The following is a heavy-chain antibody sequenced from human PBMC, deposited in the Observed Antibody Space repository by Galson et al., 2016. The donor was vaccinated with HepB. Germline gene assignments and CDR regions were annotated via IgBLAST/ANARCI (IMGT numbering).Heavy chain of an antibody. V-gene: IGHV3-7*01. CDR1: GFSFSRNW. D-gene: IGHD6-19*01. Sequence: SLRLSCAASGFSFSRNWMTWVRQAPGKGLEWVANIKQDGSKKYYADSVKGRFTISRDNTENSLYLQMNSLRAEDTAVYYCARAGHSSGWYPFNFWWLDPWGQGTLVTVSS. CDR2: IKQDGSKK. CDR3: ARAGHSSGWYPFNFWWLDP. J-gene: IGHJ5*02.